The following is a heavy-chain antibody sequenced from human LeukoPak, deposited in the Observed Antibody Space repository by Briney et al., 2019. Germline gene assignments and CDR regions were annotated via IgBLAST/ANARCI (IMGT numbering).Heavy chain of an antibody. J-gene: IGHJ4*02. D-gene: IGHD3-22*01. CDR2: IYSGGST. V-gene: IGHV3-53*01. Sequence: GGSLRLSCAASGFTVSSNYMSWVRQAPGKGLEWVSVIYSGGSTYYADSVKGRFTISRDNAKNSLYLQMNSLRAEDTAVYYCAREGYYYDSSGYPIDSWGQGTLVTVSS. CDR3: AREGYYYDSSGYPIDS. CDR1: GFTVSSNY.